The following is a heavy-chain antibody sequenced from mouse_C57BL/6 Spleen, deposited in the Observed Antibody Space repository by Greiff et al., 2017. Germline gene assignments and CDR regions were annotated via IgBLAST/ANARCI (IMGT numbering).Heavy chain of an antibody. J-gene: IGHJ3*01. D-gene: IGHD3-2*02. V-gene: IGHV1-55*01. CDR3: ARETAQVSWFAY. Sequence: QVHVKQPGAELVKPGASVKMSCKASGYTFTSYWITWVKQRPGQGLEWIGDIYPGSGSTNYNEKFKSKATLTVDTSSSTAYMQLSSLTSEDSAVYYCARETAQVSWFAYWGQGTLVTVSA. CDR1: GYTFTSYW. CDR2: IYPGSGST.